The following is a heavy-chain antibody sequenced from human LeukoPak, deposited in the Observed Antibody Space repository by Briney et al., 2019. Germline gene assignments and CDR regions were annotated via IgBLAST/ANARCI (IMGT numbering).Heavy chain of an antibody. CDR1: GFTFSSYA. D-gene: IGHD2-21*02. V-gene: IGHV3-23*01. Sequence: PGGSLRLSCAASGFTFSSYAMSWVRQAPGKGLEWVSSISGSGGSTYYADSVKGRFTISRDNSKNTLYLQMNGLRAEDTAVYYCAKDRQYCADDCYSLVDYWGQGTLVTVSS. CDR2: ISGSGGST. CDR3: AKDRQYCADDCYSLVDY. J-gene: IGHJ4*02.